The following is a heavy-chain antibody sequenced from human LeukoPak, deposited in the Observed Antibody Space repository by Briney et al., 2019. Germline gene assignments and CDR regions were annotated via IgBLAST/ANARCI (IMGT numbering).Heavy chain of an antibody. CDR2: ISSSSSYI. Sequence: PGGSLRLSCAASGFTFSSYSMNWVRQAPGKGLEWVSSISSSSSYIYYADSVKGRFTISRDNAKNSLYLQMNSLRAEDTAVYYCARDYLPTGTPPRWFDPWGQGTLVTVSS. J-gene: IGHJ5*02. V-gene: IGHV3-21*01. CDR1: GFTFSSYS. D-gene: IGHD1-1*01. CDR3: ARDYLPTGTPPRWFDP.